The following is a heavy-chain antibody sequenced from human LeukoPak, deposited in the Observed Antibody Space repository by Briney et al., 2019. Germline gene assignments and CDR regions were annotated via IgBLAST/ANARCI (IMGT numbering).Heavy chain of an antibody. CDR1: GDGVSSNSAV. V-gene: IGHV6-1*01. J-gene: IGHJ6*02. Sequence: SQTLSLTCAISGDGVSSNSAVWDWIRQSPSRGLEWLGRTYYRSKWYVDYAPSVKSRISINPDTSKNQFSLQLTAVTPEDTAVYFCARGTEMLNYYGMDVWGPGTTVSVSS. D-gene: IGHD3-16*01. CDR3: ARGTEMLNYYGMDV. CDR2: TYYRSKWYV.